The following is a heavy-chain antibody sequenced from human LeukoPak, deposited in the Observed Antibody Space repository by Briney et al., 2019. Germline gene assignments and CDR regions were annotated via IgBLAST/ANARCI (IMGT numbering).Heavy chain of an antibody. V-gene: IGHV1-69*13. J-gene: IGHJ2*01. Sequence: SVKVSCKASGGTFSSYAISWVRQAPGQGLEWMGGIIPIFGTANYAQKFQGRVTITADESTSTAYMELSSLRSEDTAVYYCATVGGAGTHWYFDLWGRGTLVTVSS. D-gene: IGHD6-19*01. CDR1: GGTFSSYA. CDR3: ATVGGAGTHWYFDL. CDR2: IIPIFGTA.